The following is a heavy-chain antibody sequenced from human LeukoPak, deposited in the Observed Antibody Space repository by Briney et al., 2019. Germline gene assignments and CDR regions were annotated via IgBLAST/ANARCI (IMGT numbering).Heavy chain of an antibody. CDR3: ARDLEYFQH. J-gene: IGHJ1*01. CDR1: GGSISSGGYY. V-gene: IGHV4-30-2*01. Sequence: SETLSLTCTVSGGSISSGGYYWSWIRQPPGKGLEWIGYIYHSGSTYYNPSLKSRVTISVDRSKNQFPLRLSSVTAADTAVYYCARDLEYFQHWGQGTLVTVSS. CDR2: IYHSGST.